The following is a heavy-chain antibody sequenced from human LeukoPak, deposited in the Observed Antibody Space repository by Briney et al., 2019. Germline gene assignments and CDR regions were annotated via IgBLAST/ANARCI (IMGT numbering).Heavy chain of an antibody. Sequence: SQTLSLTCTVSGGSISSGGYSWSWIRQHPGKGLEWIGYIYYSGSTYYNPSLKSRVTISVDTSKNQFSLKLSSVTAADTAVYYCARAMDTAMRLSWFDPWGQGTLVTVSS. CDR2: IYYSGST. D-gene: IGHD5-18*01. CDR1: GGSISSGGYS. J-gene: IGHJ5*02. V-gene: IGHV4-31*03. CDR3: ARAMDTAMRLSWFDP.